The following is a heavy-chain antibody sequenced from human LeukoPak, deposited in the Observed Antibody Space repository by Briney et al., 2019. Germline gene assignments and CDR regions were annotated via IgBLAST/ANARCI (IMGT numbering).Heavy chain of an antibody. CDR1: GFTFSSYW. V-gene: IGHV3-74*01. J-gene: IGHJ4*02. Sequence: GGSLRLSCPASGFTFSSYWMHWVRQVPGKGLVWVSRINSDGSSTIDADSVKGRFTISRDNAKNSLYLQMNSLRAEDTALYYCVKDGGDHGYFDYWGQGALVSVSS. CDR3: VKDGGDHGYFDY. CDR2: INSDGSST. D-gene: IGHD2-21*01.